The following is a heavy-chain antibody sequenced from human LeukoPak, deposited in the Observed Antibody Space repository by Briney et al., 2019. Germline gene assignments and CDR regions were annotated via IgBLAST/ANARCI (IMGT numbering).Heavy chain of an antibody. CDR2: ISAYNGNT. Sequence: ASVKVSCKASGYTFTAYYMHWVRQAPGQGLEWMGWISAYNGNTNYAQKLQGRVTMTTDTSTSTAYMELRSLRSDDTAVYYCARDGIAVAGTDNYGMDVWGQGTTVTVSS. J-gene: IGHJ6*02. CDR1: GYTFTAYY. CDR3: ARDGIAVAGTDNYGMDV. V-gene: IGHV1-18*04. D-gene: IGHD6-19*01.